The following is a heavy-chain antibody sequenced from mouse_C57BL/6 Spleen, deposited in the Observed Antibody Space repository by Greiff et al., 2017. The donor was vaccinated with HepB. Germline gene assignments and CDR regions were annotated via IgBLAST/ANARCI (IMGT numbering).Heavy chain of an antibody. CDR3: ATPYDYDRAWFAY. Sequence: QVQLQQSGAELVRPGTSVKVSCKASGYAFTNYLIEWVKQRPGQGLEWIGVINPGSGGTNYNEKFKGKATLTADKSSSTAYMQLSSLTSEDSAVYFCATPYDYDRAWFAYWGQGTLVTVSA. V-gene: IGHV1-54*01. D-gene: IGHD2-4*01. CDR1: GYAFTNYL. J-gene: IGHJ3*01. CDR2: INPGSGGT.